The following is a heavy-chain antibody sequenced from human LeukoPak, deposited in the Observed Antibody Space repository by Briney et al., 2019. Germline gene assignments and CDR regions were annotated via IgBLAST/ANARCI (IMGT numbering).Heavy chain of an antibody. CDR2: IKQGGSEK. CDR1: EFTFSSYW. D-gene: IGHD6-13*01. J-gene: IGHJ3*02. V-gene: IGHV3-7*01. CDR3: SPCQRTSSRYRNAFDI. Sequence: GGSLRISCAASEFTFSSYWVGWVRQAPGKGLEWVANIKQGGSEKYYVDSVKGRFTISRDNAKNAVYLQMNTVRVDDTAGYYDSPCQRTSSRYRNAFDIWGKGQGVSVSS.